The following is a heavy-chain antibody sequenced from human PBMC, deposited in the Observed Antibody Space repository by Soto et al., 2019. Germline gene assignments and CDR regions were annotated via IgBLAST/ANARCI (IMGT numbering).Heavy chain of an antibody. J-gene: IGHJ4*02. V-gene: IGHV1-24*01. CDR3: DY. Sequence: ASVKVSCKVSGYTLTELSMHWVRQAPGKGLEWMGGFDPEDGETIYAQKFQGRVTMTEDTSTDTAYMELSSLRSSGYSYGELDYWGQGTLVTVSS. D-gene: IGHD5-18*01. CDR1: GYTLTELS. CDR2: FDPEDGET.